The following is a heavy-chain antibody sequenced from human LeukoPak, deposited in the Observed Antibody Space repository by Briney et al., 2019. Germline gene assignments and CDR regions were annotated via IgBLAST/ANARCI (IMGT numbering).Heavy chain of an antibody. CDR3: ARVRRGSGRGYYFDY. CDR1: GGSISSYY. D-gene: IGHD3-10*01. J-gene: IGHJ4*02. Sequence: SETLSLTCTVSGGSISSYYWSWIRQPPGKGLERIGYIYYSGSTNYNPSLKSRVTISVDTSKNQFSLKLSSVTAADTAVCYCARVRRGSGRGYYFDYWGQGTLVTVSS. V-gene: IGHV4-59*01. CDR2: IYYSGST.